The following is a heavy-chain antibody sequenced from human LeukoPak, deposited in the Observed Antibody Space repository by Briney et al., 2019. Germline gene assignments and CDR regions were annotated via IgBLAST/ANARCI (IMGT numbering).Heavy chain of an antibody. CDR3: ARAVDTAMVFDY. J-gene: IGHJ4*02. Sequence: ASVKVSCKASEYTFTSYDISWVRQATGQGLECMGGIIPIFGTANYAQKFQGRVTITADESTSTAYMELSSLRSEDTAVYYCARAVDTAMVFDYWGQGTLVTVSS. V-gene: IGHV1-69*13. CDR2: IIPIFGTA. D-gene: IGHD5-18*01. CDR1: EYTFTSYD.